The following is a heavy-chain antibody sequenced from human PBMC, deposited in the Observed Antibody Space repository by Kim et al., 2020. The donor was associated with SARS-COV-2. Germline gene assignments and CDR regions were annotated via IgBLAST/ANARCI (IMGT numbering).Heavy chain of an antibody. Sequence: SETLSLTCTVSGGSISSSSYYWGWIRQPPGKGLEWIGSIYYSGSTYYNPSLKSRVTISVDTSKNQFSLKRSSVTAADTAVYYCARHRREGVQTIPCYFDCWGQGTLVTVSS. J-gene: IGHJ4*02. CDR3: ARHRREGVQTIPCYFDC. CDR1: GGSISSSSYY. CDR2: IYYSGST. V-gene: IGHV4-39*01. D-gene: IGHD2-21*01.